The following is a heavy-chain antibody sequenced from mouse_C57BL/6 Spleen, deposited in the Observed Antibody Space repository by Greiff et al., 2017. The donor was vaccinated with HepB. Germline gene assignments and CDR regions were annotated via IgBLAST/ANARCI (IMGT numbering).Heavy chain of an antibody. CDR2: IYPRSGNT. D-gene: IGHD1-1*01. J-gene: IGHJ2*01. CDR3: ARALTTVPYYFDY. CDR1: GYTFTSYG. Sequence: VQLQQSGAELARPGASVKLSCKASGYTFTSYGISWVKQRTGQGLEWIGAIYPRSGNTYYNEKFKGKATLTADKSSSTAYMELRSLTSEDSAVYFCARALTTVPYYFDYWGQGTTLTVSS. V-gene: IGHV1-81*01.